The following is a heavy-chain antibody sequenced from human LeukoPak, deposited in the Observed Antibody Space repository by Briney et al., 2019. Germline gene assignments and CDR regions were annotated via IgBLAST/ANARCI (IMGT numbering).Heavy chain of an antibody. CDR3: AKLYGGNSEGDY. CDR2: IDSDGSGT. CDR1: GYTFSSFW. V-gene: IGHV3-74*01. D-gene: IGHD4-17*01. Sequence: PGGSLRLSCAASGYTFSSFWIHWVRQAPGKGLEWVARIDSDGSGTRYADSVKGRFTISRDNAKNTLYLQMNSLRAEDTAVYYCAKLYGGNSEGDYWGQGTLVTVTS. J-gene: IGHJ4*02.